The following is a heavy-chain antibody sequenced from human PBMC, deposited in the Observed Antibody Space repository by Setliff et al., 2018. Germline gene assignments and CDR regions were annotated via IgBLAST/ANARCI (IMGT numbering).Heavy chain of an antibody. J-gene: IGHJ4*02. V-gene: IGHV4-34*01. CDR1: GGSFSGYY. CDR3: ARGGRISYRPSTSWYILDY. CDR2: INHSGST. D-gene: IGHD6-13*01. Sequence: SETLSLTCAVYGGSFSGYYWSWIRQPPGKGLEWIGEINHSGSTNYNPSLKSRVTISVDTSKNQFTLKLSSVTAADTAVYYCARGGRISYRPSTSWYILDYWGQGTLVTVSS.